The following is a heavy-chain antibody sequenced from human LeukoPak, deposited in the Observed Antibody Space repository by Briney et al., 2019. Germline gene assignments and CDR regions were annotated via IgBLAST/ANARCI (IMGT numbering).Heavy chain of an antibody. V-gene: IGHV1-24*01. CDR2: FDPEDGET. J-gene: IGHJ4*02. CDR1: GYTLTELS. CDR3: ATDLAMVRGVINY. Sequence: EASVKVSCKVSGYTLTELSMHWVRQAPGKGLEWMGGFDPEDGETIYAQKFQGRVTMTEDTSTDTAYMELSSLRSEDTAVYYCATDLAMVRGVINYWGQGTLVTVSS. D-gene: IGHD3-10*01.